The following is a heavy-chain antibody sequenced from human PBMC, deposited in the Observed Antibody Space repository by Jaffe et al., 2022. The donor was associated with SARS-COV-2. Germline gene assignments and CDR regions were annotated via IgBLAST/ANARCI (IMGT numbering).Heavy chain of an antibody. CDR1: GFSFSSYW. V-gene: IGHV3-74*01. CDR2: IKSDGTT. CDR3: TRRNLAAAGIVSGFDP. J-gene: IGHJ5*02. D-gene: IGHD6-13*01. Sequence: EVQLVESGGGLVQPGGSLRLSCAASGFSFSSYWMHWVRQSPGKGLVWVSCIKSDGTTSYADSVKGRFTISRDNAKNTLYLQMNSLRAEDTAVYYCTRRNLAAAGIVSGFDPWGQGTLVTVSS.